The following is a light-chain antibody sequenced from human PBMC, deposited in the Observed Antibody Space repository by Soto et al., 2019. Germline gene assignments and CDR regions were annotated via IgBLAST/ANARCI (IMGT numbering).Light chain of an antibody. CDR1: QSVPNSR. CDR2: DTS. Sequence: EIVLTQSPDTLSLSPGERATLSCRASQSVPNSRLAWYQQKPGQAPSLVISDTSIRATGIPDRFSGSGSGTDFSIIIGRLEPEDFAVYICQQYGASPWTFCQGTKGEIK. J-gene: IGKJ1*01. V-gene: IGKV3-20*01. CDR3: QQYGASPWT.